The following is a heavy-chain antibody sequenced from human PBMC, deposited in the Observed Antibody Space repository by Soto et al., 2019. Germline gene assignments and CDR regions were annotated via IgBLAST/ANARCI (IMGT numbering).Heavy chain of an antibody. CDR3: AKDSVYGDYPYNWFDP. J-gene: IGHJ5*02. V-gene: IGHV3-23*01. CDR2: ISGSGGST. D-gene: IGHD4-17*01. Sequence: EVQLLESGGGLVQPGGSLRLSCAASGFTFSSYAMSWVRQAPGKALEWVSAISGSGGSTYYADSVKGRFTISRDNSKNTLYLQMNSLRAEDTAVYYCAKDSVYGDYPYNWFDPWGQGTLVTVSS. CDR1: GFTFSSYA.